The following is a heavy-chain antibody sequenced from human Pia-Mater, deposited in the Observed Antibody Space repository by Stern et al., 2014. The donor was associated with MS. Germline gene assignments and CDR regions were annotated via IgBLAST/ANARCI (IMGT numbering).Heavy chain of an antibody. J-gene: IGHJ3*02. CDR2: ISSSGSTI. CDR1: GFTFSDYY. CDR3: ARDPWVITFGGVIVHDAFDI. D-gene: IGHD3-16*02. V-gene: IGHV3-11*01. Sequence: VQLVESGGGLVKPGGSLRLSCAASGFTFSDYYMSWIRQAPGKGLAWVSYISSSGSTIYYADSVNGRFTISRDNAKNSLYLQMNSLRAEDTAVYYCARDPWVITFGGVIVHDAFDIWGQGTMVTVSS.